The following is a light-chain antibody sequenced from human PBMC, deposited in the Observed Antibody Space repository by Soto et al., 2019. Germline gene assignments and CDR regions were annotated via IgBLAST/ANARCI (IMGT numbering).Light chain of an antibody. V-gene: IGLV2-14*01. CDR2: EVS. Sequence: QSALTQPASVSGSPGQSITISCTGTSSDIGYYNYVSWHQQHPGKAPKLMIYEVSNRPSGVSNRFSGSKSGNTASLTISGLQAEDEADYYCTSYTTSSTDVFGTGTKLTVL. J-gene: IGLJ1*01. CDR1: SSDIGYYNY. CDR3: TSYTTSSTDV.